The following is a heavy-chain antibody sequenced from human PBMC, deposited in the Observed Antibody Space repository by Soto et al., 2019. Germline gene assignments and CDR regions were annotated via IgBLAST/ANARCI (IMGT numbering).Heavy chain of an antibody. V-gene: IGHV2-5*02. J-gene: IGHJ4*02. CDR3: SHRMGIAAGGTFAY. CDR2: IYWDDDK. Sequence: QITLKESGPTLVKPTQTLTLTCTFSGFSLSTSGVGVGWIRQPPGKALEWLALIYWDDDKRYSPSLKSRLTIPKETHKNQAVPTMTDMDPVDTGTYYCSHRMGIAAGGTFAYWGQGTLVNVSS. CDR1: GFSLSTSGVG. D-gene: IGHD6-13*01.